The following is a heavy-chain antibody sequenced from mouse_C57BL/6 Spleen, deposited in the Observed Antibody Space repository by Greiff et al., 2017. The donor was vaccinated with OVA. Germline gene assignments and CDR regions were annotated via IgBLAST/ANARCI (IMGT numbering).Heavy chain of an antibody. CDR2: ISDGGSYT. Sequence: EVKVVESGGGLVKPGGSLKLSCAASGFTFSSYAMSWVRQTPEKRLEWVATISDGGSYTYYPDNVKGRFTISRDNAKNNLYMQMSHLKSEDTAMYYCARDRLYYDYDGYAMDYWGQGTSVTVSS. CDR1: GFTFSSYA. V-gene: IGHV5-4*01. CDR3: ARDRLYYDYDGYAMDY. J-gene: IGHJ4*01. D-gene: IGHD2-4*01.